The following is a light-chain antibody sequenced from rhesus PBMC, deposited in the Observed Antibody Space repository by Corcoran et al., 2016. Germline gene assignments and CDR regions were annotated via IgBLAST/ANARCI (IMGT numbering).Light chain of an antibody. V-gene: IGKV2-65*01. CDR2: KVS. CDR3: MQYTHIPYS. Sequence: DVVMTQSPLALPITPGQPASISCRSSPSLVHSNGNTYLSWFQQKPGKPQRLLIYKVSNRYSGVPDRFSGSGAGTDFTLKISRVEAEDVEVYYCMQYTHIPYSFGQGTKVEIK. CDR1: PSLVHSNGNTY. J-gene: IGKJ2*01.